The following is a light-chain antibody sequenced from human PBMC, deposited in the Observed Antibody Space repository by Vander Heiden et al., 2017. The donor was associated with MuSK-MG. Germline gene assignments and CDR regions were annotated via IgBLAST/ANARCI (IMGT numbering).Light chain of an antibody. J-gene: IGKJ4*01. CDR3: QQYCSSPQLT. CDR1: QSVSSSY. Sequence: EIVLTQSPATLSLSPGERATLSCRASQSVSSSYLAWYQQKPGLAPRLLIYDAYSGSGTDFTLTISRLQPEDFAVYYCQQYCSSPQLTFGGGTKVEIK. V-gene: IGKV3D-20*01. CDR2: DA.